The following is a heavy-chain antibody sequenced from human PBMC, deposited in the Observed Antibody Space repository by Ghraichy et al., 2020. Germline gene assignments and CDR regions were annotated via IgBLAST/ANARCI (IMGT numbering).Heavy chain of an antibody. CDR2: IKQDGSEK. V-gene: IGHV3-7*01. Sequence: GGSLRLSCAASGFTFSSYWMSWVRQAPGKGLEWVANIKQDGSEKYYVDSVKGRFTISRDNAKNSLYLQMNSLRAEDTAVYYCARDSVPYYDFWSGYGGGHYYYGMDVWGQGTTVTVSS. J-gene: IGHJ6*02. D-gene: IGHD3-3*01. CDR3: ARDSVPYYDFWSGYGGGHYYYGMDV. CDR1: GFTFSSYW.